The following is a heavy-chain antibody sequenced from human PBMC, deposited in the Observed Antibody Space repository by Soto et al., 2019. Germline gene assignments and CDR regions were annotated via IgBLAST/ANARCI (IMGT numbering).Heavy chain of an antibody. Sequence: QVRLVQSGAEVNKPGSSVKVSCKASGDTFSSYSISWVRQAPGQGLEWMGGIVPIFGTTVYAPRMQGRVTITADGPTSTSYVELSGLRFEDTAIYYCAANSLGGGSQGDVWGQGTTVTVSS. D-gene: IGHD3-10*01. CDR3: AANSLGGGSQGDV. V-gene: IGHV1-69*01. CDR2: IVPIFGTT. J-gene: IGHJ6*02. CDR1: GDTFSSYS.